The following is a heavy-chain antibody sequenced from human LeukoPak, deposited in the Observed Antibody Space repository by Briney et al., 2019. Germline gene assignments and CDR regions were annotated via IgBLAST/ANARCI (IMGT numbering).Heavy chain of an antibody. D-gene: IGHD3-10*01. CDR3: ARDHGSGSYFDY. V-gene: IGHV3-30*04. CDR1: GFTFSSYA. Sequence: GRSLRLSCAASGFTFSSYAMHWVRQAPGKGLEWVAVISYDGSNKYYADSVKGRFTISRDNSRNTLYLQMKSLRAEDTAVYYCARDHGSGSYFDYWGQGTLVTVSS. J-gene: IGHJ4*02. CDR2: ISYDGSNK.